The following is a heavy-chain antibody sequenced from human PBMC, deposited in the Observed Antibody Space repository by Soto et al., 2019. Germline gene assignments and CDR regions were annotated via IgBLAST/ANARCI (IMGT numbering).Heavy chain of an antibody. CDR2: ISGSGGST. CDR1: GFTFSGYA. V-gene: IGHV3-23*01. Sequence: EVQLLESGGGLVQPGGSLRLSCAASGFTFSGYAMSWVRQAPGKGLEWVSHISGSGGSTYYADPVKGRFTISRDNSKSTQCLQMNRLGAEDTAVYYCSGAVGLGSYPPYYYYLDVWGQGTTVTVSS. CDR3: SGAVGLGSYPPYYYYLDV. D-gene: IGHD3-10*01. J-gene: IGHJ6*03.